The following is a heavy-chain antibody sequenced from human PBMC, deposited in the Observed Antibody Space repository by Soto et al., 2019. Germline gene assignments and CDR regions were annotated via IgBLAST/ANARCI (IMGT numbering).Heavy chain of an antibody. CDR1: GYTFTRSG. V-gene: IGHV1-18*01. CDR3: AREGVAPYYYYGMDV. Sequence: ASVKVSCKASGYTFTRSGISWVRQAPGQGLEWMGWISTYNGDTNYAQTFQGRVTMTTDTSTSTVHMEVRSLRSDDTAVYYCAREGVAPYYYYGMDVWGQGTPVTVSS. J-gene: IGHJ6*02. D-gene: IGHD5-12*01. CDR2: ISTYNGDT.